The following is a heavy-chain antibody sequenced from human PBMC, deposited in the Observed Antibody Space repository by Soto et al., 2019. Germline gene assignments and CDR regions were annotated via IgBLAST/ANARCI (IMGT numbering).Heavy chain of an antibody. CDR2: ISGSGGGT. V-gene: IGHV3-23*01. J-gene: IGHJ3*02. CDR1: KFIFSAYA. D-gene: IGHD4-17*01. Sequence: EVQVLESGGGLVQPGGSLRLSCAAPKFIFSAYAMTWVRQAPGEGLEWVSSISGSGGGTSYADSVKGRFTISRDNSKSTLYLRMNSLRVEDTAVYDCMKDPNGDHIGAFDSWGQGIMVTVSS. CDR3: MKDPNGDHIGAFDS.